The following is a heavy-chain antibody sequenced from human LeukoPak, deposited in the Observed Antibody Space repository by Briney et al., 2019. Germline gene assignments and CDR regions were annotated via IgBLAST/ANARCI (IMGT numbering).Heavy chain of an antibody. CDR1: GYTFTSYY. CDR3: ARDRRPSRYQLLRQQLVSPNTNWFDP. D-gene: IGHD2-2*01. Sequence: GASVKVSCKASGYTFTSYYMHWVRQAPGQGLEWMGIINPSGGSTSYAQKFQGRVTMTRDTSTSTVYMELSSLRSEDTAVYYCARDRRPSRYQLLRQQLVSPNTNWFDPWGQGTLVTVSS. CDR2: INPSGGST. J-gene: IGHJ5*02. V-gene: IGHV1-46*01.